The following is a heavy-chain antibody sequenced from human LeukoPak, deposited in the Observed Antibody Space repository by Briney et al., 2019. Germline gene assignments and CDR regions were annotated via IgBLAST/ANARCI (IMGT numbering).Heavy chain of an antibody. J-gene: IGHJ6*02. D-gene: IGHD3-9*01. CDR3: ARVNSRYFDWGDV. Sequence: SETLSLTCTVSGNSISSGYYWGWIRQPPGKGLEWIGSIYHSGSTYYNPSLKSRVTISVDTSKNQFSLKLSSVTAADTAVYYCARVNSRYFDWGDVWGQGTTVTVSS. CDR2: IYHSGST. V-gene: IGHV4-38-2*02. CDR1: GNSISSGYY.